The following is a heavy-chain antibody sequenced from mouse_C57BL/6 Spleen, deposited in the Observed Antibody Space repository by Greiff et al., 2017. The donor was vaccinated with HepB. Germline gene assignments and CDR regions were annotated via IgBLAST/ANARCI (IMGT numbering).Heavy chain of an antibody. V-gene: IGHV1-59*01. CDR2: IDPSDSYT. CDR1: GYTFTSYW. CDR3: ARFPTGPGAMDY. Sequence: QVQLQQPGAELVRPGTSVKLSCKASGYTFTSYWMHWVKQRPGQGLEWIGVIDPSDSYTNYNQKFKGKATLTVDTSSSTAYMQLSSLTSEDSAVYYCARFPTGPGAMDYWGQGTSVTVSS. D-gene: IGHD4-1*02. J-gene: IGHJ4*01.